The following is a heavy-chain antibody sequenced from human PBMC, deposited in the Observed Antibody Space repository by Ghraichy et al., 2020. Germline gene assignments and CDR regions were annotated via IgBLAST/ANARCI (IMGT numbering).Heavy chain of an antibody. CDR2: INHSGST. J-gene: IGHJ4*02. V-gene: IGHV4-34*01. CDR1: GGSFSGYY. CDR3: AAGSRIDY. Sequence: SQTLSLTCAVYGGSFSGYYWSWIRQPPGKGLEWIGEINHSGSTNYNPSLKSRVTISVVTSKNQFSLILSSVTAADTAVYYCAAGSRIDYWGQGTLVTVSS.